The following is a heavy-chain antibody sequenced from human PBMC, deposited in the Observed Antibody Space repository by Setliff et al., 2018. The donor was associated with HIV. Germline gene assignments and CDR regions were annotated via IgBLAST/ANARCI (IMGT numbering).Heavy chain of an antibody. CDR1: GFTFSGSP. V-gene: IGHV3-73*01. J-gene: IGHJ4*02. CDR2: IKTRADNYAT. Sequence: GGSLRLSCAASGFTFSGSPIHWVRQASGKGLEWLGRIKTRADNYATAYAASVKGRFTISRDDSMNTAYLQMNSLKIEDTAVYYCTTTPQWFYRSHWGQGTLVTVS. D-gene: IGHD3-22*01. CDR3: TTTPQWFYRSH.